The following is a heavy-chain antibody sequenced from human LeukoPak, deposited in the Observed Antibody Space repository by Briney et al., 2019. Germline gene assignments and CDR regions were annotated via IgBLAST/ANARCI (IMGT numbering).Heavy chain of an antibody. J-gene: IGHJ5*02. CDR2: IWYDGSNK. D-gene: IGHD4-11*01. V-gene: IGHV3-33*06. Sequence: GRSLRLSCAASGFTFSSYDMHWVRQAPGKGLEWVAVIWYDGSNKYYADSVKGRFTIPRDNSKNTLYLQMNSLRAEDTAVYYCAKAENDYSNYGWLDPWGQGTLVTVSS. CDR3: AKAENDYSNYGWLDP. CDR1: GFTFSSYD.